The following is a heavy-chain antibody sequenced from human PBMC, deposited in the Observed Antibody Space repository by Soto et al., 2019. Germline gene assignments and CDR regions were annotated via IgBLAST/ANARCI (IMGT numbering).Heavy chain of an antibody. Sequence: ASVKVSCKAPGYTFTGYYMHWVRQAPGQGLEWMGWINPNSGGTNYAQKFQGWVTMTRDTSISTAYMELGRLRSDDTAVYYCARTDPAQQNDYYYSYGMDVWGQGTTATVS. CDR1: GYTFTGYY. D-gene: IGHD6-13*01. CDR2: INPNSGGT. V-gene: IGHV1-2*04. CDR3: ARTDPAQQNDYYYSYGMDV. J-gene: IGHJ6*02.